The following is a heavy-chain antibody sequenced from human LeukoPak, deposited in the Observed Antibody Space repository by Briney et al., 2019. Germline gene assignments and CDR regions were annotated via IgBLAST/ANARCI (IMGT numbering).Heavy chain of an antibody. J-gene: IGHJ4*02. CDR2: ISPTGGTT. CDR3: AKPADSSYYFDY. D-gene: IGHD6-13*01. Sequence: GGSLRLSCAASGFTFSSSAMRWVRQAPGKGLEWVSAISPTGGTTYYADSVKDRFTISRDNPNNTLDLQMNSQKGEDTAVYYCAKPADSSYYFDYWGQGTLVTVSS. CDR1: GFTFSSSA. V-gene: IGHV3-23*01.